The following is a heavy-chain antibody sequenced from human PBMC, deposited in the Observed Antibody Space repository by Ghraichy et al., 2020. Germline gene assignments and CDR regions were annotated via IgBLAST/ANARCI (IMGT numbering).Heavy chain of an antibody. V-gene: IGHV3-48*02. CDR3: AREGGNYCSGGSCSRDFDY. Sequence: GGSLRLSCAASGFTFSSYAMDWVRQAPGKGLEWLSYITSSGTTIYYADSVKDRFTISRDNAKNSLYLQMSSLRDEDTAVYYCAREGGNYCSGGSCSRDFDYWGQGTLVTVSS. CDR2: ITSSGTTI. D-gene: IGHD2-15*01. J-gene: IGHJ4*02. CDR1: GFTFSSYA.